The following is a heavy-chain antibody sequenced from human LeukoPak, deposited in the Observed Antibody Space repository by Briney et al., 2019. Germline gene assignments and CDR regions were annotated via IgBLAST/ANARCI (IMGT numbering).Heavy chain of an antibody. V-gene: IGHV4-61*01. CDR1: GGSVSSGSYY. J-gene: IGHJ4*02. D-gene: IGHD3-22*01. CDR3: ARLKYYYDSSGYPSELFYFDY. Sequence: SETLSLTCTVSGGSVSSGSYYWSWIRQPPGKGLEWIGYIYYSGSTNYNPSLKSRVTISVDTSKNQFSLKLSSVTAADTAVYYCARLKYYYDSSGYPSELFYFDYWGQGTLVTVSS. CDR2: IYYSGST.